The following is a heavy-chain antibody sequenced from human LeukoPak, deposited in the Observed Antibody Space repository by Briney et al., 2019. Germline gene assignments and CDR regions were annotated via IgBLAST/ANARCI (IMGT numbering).Heavy chain of an antibody. CDR3: ARDVVVVPAAIHYGMDV. Sequence: SETLSLTCAVYGGSYREYFWGWTRHPPGKGREWIGEINHSGSTYYHPSLKSRVTISVDTSKDQFSLNLSSVAAADTAVYYCARDVVVVPAAIHYGMDVWGQGNTVTVSS. J-gene: IGHJ6*02. V-gene: IGHV4-34*01. D-gene: IGHD2-2*01. CDR2: INHSGST. CDR1: GGSYREYF.